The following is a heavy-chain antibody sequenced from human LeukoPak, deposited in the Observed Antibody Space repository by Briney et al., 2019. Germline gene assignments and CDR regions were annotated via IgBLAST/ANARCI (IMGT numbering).Heavy chain of an antibody. CDR3: ARGEGYYGSGSYPLDY. V-gene: IGHV3-74*01. Sequence: GGFLRLSCAASGFTFSSYWMHWVRQAPGKGLVWVSRINSDGSSTRYADSVKGRFTISRDNAKNTLYLQMNSLRAEDTAVYYCARGEGYYGSGSYPLDYWGQGTLVTVSS. J-gene: IGHJ4*02. CDR2: INSDGSST. CDR1: GFTFSSYW. D-gene: IGHD3-10*01.